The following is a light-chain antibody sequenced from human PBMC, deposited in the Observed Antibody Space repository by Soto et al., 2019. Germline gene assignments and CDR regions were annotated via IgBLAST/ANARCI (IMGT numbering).Light chain of an antibody. CDR1: QSVTSN. V-gene: IGKV3-15*01. Sequence: EIVMTQSPATLSVSPGERVTFSCRASQSVTSNLAWYQHKPGQAPRLLISAASTGATGIPARFSGSGSGTEFTLTISSLQSEDFAIYYCQQYNSWPVTFGGGTKVEIK. J-gene: IGKJ4*01. CDR3: QQYNSWPVT. CDR2: AAS.